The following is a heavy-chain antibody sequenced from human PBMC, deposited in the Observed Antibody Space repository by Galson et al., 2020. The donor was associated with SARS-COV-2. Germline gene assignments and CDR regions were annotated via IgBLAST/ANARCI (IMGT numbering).Heavy chain of an antibody. Sequence: GESLKISCATSGFTFSNHAMHWVRQAPGKGLEWVAQIWFDGSDQSYADPVQGRFTVSRDNSKSTVYLQMNNLTPEDTAVYFCAGDGQSSSGWACGYWCQGTLVTVSS. CDR1: GFTFSNHA. J-gene: IGHJ4*02. CDR2: IWFDGSDQ. CDR3: AGDGQSSSGWACGY. V-gene: IGHV3-33*01. D-gene: IGHD6-19*01.